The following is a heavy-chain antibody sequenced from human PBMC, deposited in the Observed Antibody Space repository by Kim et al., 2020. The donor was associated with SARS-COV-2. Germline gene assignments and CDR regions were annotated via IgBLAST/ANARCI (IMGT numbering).Heavy chain of an antibody. V-gene: IGHV4-59*13. J-gene: IGHJ5*02. D-gene: IGHD2-8*01. CDR2: IYYSGST. CDR3: ARGTRRAIVLMVYDRTNWFDP. Sequence: SETLSLTCTVSGGSISSYYWSWIRQPPGKGLEWIGYIYYSGSTNYNPSLKIRVTISVDTSKTQFSLKLSSVTAAATAVYYCARGTRRAIVLMVYDRTNWFDPWGQGTLVTVSS. CDR1: GGSISSYY.